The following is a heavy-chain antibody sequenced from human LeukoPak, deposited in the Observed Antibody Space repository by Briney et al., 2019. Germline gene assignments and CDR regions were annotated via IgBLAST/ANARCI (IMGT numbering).Heavy chain of an antibody. Sequence: SETLSLTCVVSGGSINSDFWSWIRQPAGKGLEWIGRVYTNGGTNYNPSLKSRVTISIDTAKNQFSLKLSSVTAADTAVYYCAGSTVTTQLGAFDIWGQGTMVTVSS. CDR1: GGSINSDF. CDR2: VYTNGGT. CDR3: AGSTVTTQLGAFDI. D-gene: IGHD4-17*01. V-gene: IGHV4-4*07. J-gene: IGHJ3*02.